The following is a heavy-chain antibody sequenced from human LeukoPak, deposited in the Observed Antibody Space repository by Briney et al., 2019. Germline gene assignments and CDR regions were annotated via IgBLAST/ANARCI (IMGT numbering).Heavy chain of an antibody. CDR1: GGTFSSYA. CDR3: ARGGGGWYWGLDI. J-gene: IGHJ3*02. Sequence: SVKVSCKASGGTFSSYAISWVRQAPGQGLEWMGRIIPIFGTANYAQKFQGRVTITTDESTSTAYMELSSLRSEDTAVYYCARGGGGWYWGLDIWGQGTMVTVSS. CDR2: IIPIFGTA. V-gene: IGHV1-69*05. D-gene: IGHD6-19*01.